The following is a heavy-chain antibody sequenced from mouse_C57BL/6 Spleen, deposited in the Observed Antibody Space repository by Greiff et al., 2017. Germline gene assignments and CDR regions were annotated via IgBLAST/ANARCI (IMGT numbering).Heavy chain of an antibody. Sequence: EVMLVESGGGLVKPGGSLKISCAASGFTFSSYAMAWVRQTQEKRLEWVATISDGGSYTNYPDNVKGRFTISRYNAKNNLYLQRIHLKSEDTAMYDCEHHSGMDYWGQGTSLTVSS. V-gene: IGHV5-4*03. CDR1: GFTFSSYA. CDR2: ISDGGSYT. J-gene: IGHJ4*01. CDR3: EHHSGMDY.